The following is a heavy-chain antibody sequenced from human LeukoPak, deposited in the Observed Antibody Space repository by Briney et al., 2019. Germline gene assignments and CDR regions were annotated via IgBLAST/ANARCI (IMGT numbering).Heavy chain of an antibody. Sequence: GGSLRLSCAASGFTFSDYSMNWVRQAPGKGLEWVSYISFSVNTKYYGDSVKGRFTISRDNAKNSLYLQMNSLRAEDTAIYFCAREDDWNYEDYWGQGTLVTVSS. CDR2: ISFSVNTK. CDR3: AREDDWNYEDY. V-gene: IGHV3-48*04. D-gene: IGHD1-7*01. J-gene: IGHJ4*02. CDR1: GFTFSDYS.